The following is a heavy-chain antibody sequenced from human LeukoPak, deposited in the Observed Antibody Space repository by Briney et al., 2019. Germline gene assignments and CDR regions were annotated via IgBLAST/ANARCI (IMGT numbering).Heavy chain of an antibody. V-gene: IGHV1-24*01. D-gene: IGHD6-19*01. CDR1: GYTLTELS. CDR3: ATDSGIAVEYYYYGMDV. Sequence: ASVKVSCKVSGYTLTELSMHWVRQAPGKGLEWMGGFDPEDGETIYAQKFQGRVTMTEETSTDTAYMELSSLRSEDTAVYYCATDSGIAVEYYYYGMDVWGQGTTVTVSS. CDR2: FDPEDGET. J-gene: IGHJ6*02.